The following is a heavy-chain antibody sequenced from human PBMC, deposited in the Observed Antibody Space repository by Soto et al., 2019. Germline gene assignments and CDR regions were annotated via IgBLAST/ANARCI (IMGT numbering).Heavy chain of an antibody. Sequence: SETLSLTCTVSGGSISSGDYYWSWIRQPPGKGLEWIGYIYYSGSTYYNPSLKNRVNISVDTSKNQFSLKLSSVTAADTAVYCCAGWFGDLRLVDVWGQGTTVTVSS. D-gene: IGHD3-10*01. J-gene: IGHJ6*02. CDR2: IYYSGST. V-gene: IGHV4-30-4*01. CDR3: AGWFGDLRLVDV. CDR1: GGSISSGDYY.